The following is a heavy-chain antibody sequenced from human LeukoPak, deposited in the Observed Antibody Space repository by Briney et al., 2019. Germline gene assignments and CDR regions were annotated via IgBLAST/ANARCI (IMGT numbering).Heavy chain of an antibody. CDR1: GGYISSFY. CDR2: FYYTGST. Sequence: SETLSLTCTVSGGYISSFYWSWIRQPPGKELEWIDYFYYTGSTKYNPSLKSRVTISGDTSKNQFSLKLSSVTAADTAVYSCARGYNPHYYDSSGNPYYFDYWGQGTLVTVSS. J-gene: IGHJ4*02. V-gene: IGHV4-59*01. D-gene: IGHD3-22*01. CDR3: ARGYNPHYYDSSGNPYYFDY.